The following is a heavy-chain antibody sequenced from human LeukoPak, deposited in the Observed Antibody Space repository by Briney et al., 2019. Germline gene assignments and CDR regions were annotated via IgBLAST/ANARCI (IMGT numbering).Heavy chain of an antibody. D-gene: IGHD3-10*01. V-gene: IGHV4-34*01. CDR3: ARGLRYYYGSGRTHDY. J-gene: IGHJ4*02. CDR2: INHSGST. Sequence: SETLSLTCAVYGGSFSGYYWSWIRQPPGKGLEWIGEINHSGSTNYNPSLKSRVTISVDTSKNQFSLKLSSVTAADTAVYYCARGLRYYYGSGRTHDYWGQGTLVTVSS. CDR1: GGSFSGYY.